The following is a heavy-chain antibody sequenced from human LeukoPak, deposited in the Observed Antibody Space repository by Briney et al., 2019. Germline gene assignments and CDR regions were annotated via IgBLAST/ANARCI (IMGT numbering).Heavy chain of an antibody. Sequence: ASVKVSCKASGYSFSAYYMHWVRQAPGQGLEWMGWINPKSGDTKFAQKFQGRVTMTRDTSISTAYMELSRLRSDDTAVYYCARDERYDSSGYPFDYWGQGTLVTVSS. V-gene: IGHV1-2*02. J-gene: IGHJ4*02. CDR1: GYSFSAYY. D-gene: IGHD3-22*01. CDR2: INPKSGDT. CDR3: ARDERYDSSGYPFDY.